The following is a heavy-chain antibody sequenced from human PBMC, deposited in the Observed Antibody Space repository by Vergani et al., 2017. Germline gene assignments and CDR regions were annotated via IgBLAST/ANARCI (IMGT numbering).Heavy chain of an antibody. D-gene: IGHD6-19*01. CDR1: GGSLSAYS. J-gene: IGHJ4*02. Sequence: QVRLQESGPGLVKPSETLSLTCSVSGGSLSAYSWTWIRQSPGKSLEWIGNIFSSGSTKYNPSLKSRVSMSIDTLMNNFSLNLSTVTAADTAVYYCAREGDYQQWLGPIDYWGQGTLVTVSS. CDR2: IFSSGST. V-gene: IGHV4-59*01. CDR3: AREGDYQQWLGPIDY.